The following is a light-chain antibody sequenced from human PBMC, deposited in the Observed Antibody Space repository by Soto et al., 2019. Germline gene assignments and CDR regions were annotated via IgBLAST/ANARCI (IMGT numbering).Light chain of an antibody. CDR2: AAS. V-gene: IGKV1-39*01. J-gene: IGKJ4*01. CDR1: QSISNF. Sequence: DIPMTKSPSSLSASVGDRVTITCRASQSISNFLNWYQQKPGKAPKLLIYAASSLQSGVPARFSGSGSGTDFTLTISSLQPEDFATYYCQQSYSTPLTFGGGTKVEIK. CDR3: QQSYSTPLT.